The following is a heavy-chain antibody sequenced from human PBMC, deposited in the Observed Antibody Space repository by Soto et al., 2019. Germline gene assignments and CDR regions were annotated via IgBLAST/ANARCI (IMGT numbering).Heavy chain of an antibody. Sequence: VQLVQSGAEVKKPGSSVKVSCKASGGTFSSYAISWVRQAPGQGLECMGGSIPVFGTAKYAQKCQGRVTINADESTSTLYMELSSLRSGDTAVYYCARGWYDLPHWGQGTLVTVSS. J-gene: IGHJ1*01. V-gene: IGHV1-69*01. CDR2: SIPVFGTA. D-gene: IGHD2-15*01. CDR3: ARGWYDLPH. CDR1: GGTFSSYA.